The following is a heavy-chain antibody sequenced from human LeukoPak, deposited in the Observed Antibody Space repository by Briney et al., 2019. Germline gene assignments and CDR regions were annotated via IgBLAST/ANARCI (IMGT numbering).Heavy chain of an antibody. CDR3: ARAWGDLDY. V-gene: IGHV1-8*01. D-gene: IGHD7-27*01. Sequence: ASVKVSCKASGYTFTNYDINWVRQATGQGLEWMGWMNPNSGNRGYAQKFQGRVTMTMNTSIRTAYMELSSLRSDDTAVYYCARAWGDLDYWGQGTLATVSS. CDR1: GYTFTNYD. J-gene: IGHJ4*02. CDR2: MNPNSGNR.